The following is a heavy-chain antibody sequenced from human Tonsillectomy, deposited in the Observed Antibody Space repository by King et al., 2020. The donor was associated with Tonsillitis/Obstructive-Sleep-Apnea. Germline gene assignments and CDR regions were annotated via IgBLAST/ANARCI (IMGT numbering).Heavy chain of an antibody. V-gene: IGHV3-9*01. D-gene: IGHD4-11*01. Sequence: VQLVESGGGLVQPGRSLRLSCAASGFTFDDHAMHWVRQAPGKGLDGVSGISWNSGSIVYADSVKGRFTIFRDNAKNSLYLQMNSLRVEDTAFYYCAKGPYSNYVGGVDFWGQGTLVTVSS. CDR3: AKGPYSNYVGGVDF. J-gene: IGHJ4*02. CDR1: GFTFDDHA. CDR2: ISWNSGSI.